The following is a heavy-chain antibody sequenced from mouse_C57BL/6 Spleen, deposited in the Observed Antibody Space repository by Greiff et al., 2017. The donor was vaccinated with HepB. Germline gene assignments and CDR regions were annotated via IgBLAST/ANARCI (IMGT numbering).Heavy chain of an antibody. CDR3: ASNYYGSRGAMDY. CDR2: IWSGGST. Sequence: VQLQQSGPGLVQPSQSLSITCTVSGFSLTSYGVHWVRQSPGKGLEWLGVIWSGGSTDYNAAFISRLSISKDNSTSQVFFKMNSLQADDTAIYYCASNYYGSRGAMDYWGQGTSVTVSS. D-gene: IGHD1-1*01. J-gene: IGHJ4*01. CDR1: GFSLTSYG. V-gene: IGHV2-2*01.